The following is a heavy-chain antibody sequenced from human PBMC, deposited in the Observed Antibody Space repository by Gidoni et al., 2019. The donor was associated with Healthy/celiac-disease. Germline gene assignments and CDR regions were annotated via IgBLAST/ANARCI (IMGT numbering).Heavy chain of an antibody. CDR2: INAGNGTT. J-gene: IGHJ3*02. D-gene: IGHD5-18*01. CDR3: ARSGYSSRDAFDI. V-gene: IGHV1-3*05. CDR1: GYAVTSYA. Sequence: QIQLVQSGADDKNPDASAKDSCKASGYAVTSYAMHWVRQAPGHRLEWMGWINAGNGTTTHSQRFQGRVTITRDTSASTAYLELSRLRSEATAVYYCARSGYSSRDAFDIWGQGTMVPVSS.